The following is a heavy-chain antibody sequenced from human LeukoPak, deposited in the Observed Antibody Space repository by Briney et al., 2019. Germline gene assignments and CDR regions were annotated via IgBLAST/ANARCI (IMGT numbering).Heavy chain of an antibody. D-gene: IGHD4-17*01. Sequence: PGGSLRLSCAASGFAFRSYGMHWVRQAPGKGLEWVAVIWYDGSNKYYADSVKGRFTISRDNSKSTLYLQMNSLRAEDTAMYYCVKVSDGDHYFDYWGQGTLVTVSS. CDR3: VKVSDGDHYFDY. J-gene: IGHJ4*02. CDR1: GFAFRSYG. CDR2: IWYDGSNK. V-gene: IGHV3-33*06.